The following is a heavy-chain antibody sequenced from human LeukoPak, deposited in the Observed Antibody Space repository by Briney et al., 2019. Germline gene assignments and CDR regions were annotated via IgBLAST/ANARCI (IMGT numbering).Heavy chain of an antibody. J-gene: IGHJ4*02. Sequence: GGSLRLSCAVSGFSFSNYWMDWVRQAPGTGLEWVANIKQDGSEIYYVDSAKGRFTISRDNAKNSLYLQMNSLRVEDAAVYYCARVSYGTGIPFADHWGQGTLVTVSP. CDR2: IKQDGSEI. V-gene: IGHV3-7*01. D-gene: IGHD3-10*01. CDR3: ARVSYGTGIPFADH. CDR1: GFSFSNYW.